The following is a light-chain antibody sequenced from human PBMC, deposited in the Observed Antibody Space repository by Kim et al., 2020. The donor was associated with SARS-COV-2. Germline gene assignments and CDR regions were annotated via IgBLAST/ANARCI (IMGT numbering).Light chain of an antibody. J-gene: IGLJ2*01. CDR2: DNN. Sequence: GQKVTISWSGSSSNIGQNYVSWYQQFPGTAPKLRIYDNNKRHSGIPDRFSGSKSGTSATLGITGLQTGDEADYYCGTWDSSLNGLVFGGGTQLTVL. CDR1: SSNIGQNY. CDR3: GTWDSSLNGLV. V-gene: IGLV1-51*01.